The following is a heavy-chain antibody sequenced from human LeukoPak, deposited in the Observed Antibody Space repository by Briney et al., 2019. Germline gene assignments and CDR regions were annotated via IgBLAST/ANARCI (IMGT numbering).Heavy chain of an antibody. D-gene: IGHD3-10*01. CDR1: GGSFSGYY. CDR2: IYHSGST. CDR3: ARFDVLRGWVTYYYYYMVV. Sequence: SEALSLTCAVCGGSFSGYYWCWIRQPPGKGLEWIGEIYHSGSTNYNPSLKSRVTISVDTSNNRSSLMRSSVTAADTAVYYCARFDVLRGWVTYYYYYMVVWGKGTTVTVSS. V-gene: IGHV4-34*01. J-gene: IGHJ6*03.